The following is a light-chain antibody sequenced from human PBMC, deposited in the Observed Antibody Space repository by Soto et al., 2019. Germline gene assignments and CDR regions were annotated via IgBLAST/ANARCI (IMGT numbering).Light chain of an antibody. CDR2: DAS. CDR3: QQYNDHRT. CDR1: QSISSW. J-gene: IGKJ1*01. Sequence: DIQMTQSPSTLSASVGDRVTITCRASQSISSWLAWYQQKPGKAPKLLIYDASDLGSGVPSRFSGSGSGTEFTLTISSLQPDDFATYYCQQYNDHRTFDQGTKVEIK. V-gene: IGKV1-5*01.